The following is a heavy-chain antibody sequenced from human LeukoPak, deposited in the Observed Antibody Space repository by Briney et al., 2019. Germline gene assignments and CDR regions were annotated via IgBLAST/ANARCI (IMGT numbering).Heavy chain of an antibody. CDR2: IYYTGST. V-gene: IGHV4-59*08. J-gene: IGHJ4*02. CDR1: GASISGYF. CDR3: ARQYGGYYPYYFDY. D-gene: IGHD3-3*01. Sequence: SETLSFTCTVSGASISGYFRSWIRHPPRNRLYWIGYIYYTGSTNYNPSLKSRVTISVDTSKNQFSLRLDSLTAADTALYYCARQYGGYYPYYFDYWVQGTLVTVSS.